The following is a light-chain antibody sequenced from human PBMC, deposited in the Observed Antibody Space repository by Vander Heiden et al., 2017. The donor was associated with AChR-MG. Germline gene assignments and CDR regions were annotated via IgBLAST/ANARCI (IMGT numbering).Light chain of an antibody. V-gene: IGLV2-23*02. CDR3: CSYAGSSTVV. CDR2: EVS. CDR1: RSDVGSYNL. J-gene: IGLJ2*01. Sequence: QSALTQPASVSGSPGQSITISCAGTRSDVGSYNLVSGYQQHPGKAPKLMIYEVSKRPSGSSDRFSGSKSGNTASLTISGLQAEDEADYYCCSYAGSSTVVFGGGTKLTVL.